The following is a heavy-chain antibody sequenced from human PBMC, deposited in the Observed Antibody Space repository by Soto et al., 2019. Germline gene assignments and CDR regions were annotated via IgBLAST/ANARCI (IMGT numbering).Heavy chain of an antibody. Sequence: EVQLVQSGAEVKKPGESLRISCKGSGYSFTSYWISWVRQMPGKGLEWMGRIDPSDSYTNYSPSFQGHVTISADKSISTAYLQWSSLKASDTAMYYCARHEIAARPDYYYGMDVWGQGTTVTVSS. D-gene: IGHD6-6*01. CDR2: IDPSDSYT. CDR1: GYSFTSYW. J-gene: IGHJ6*02. V-gene: IGHV5-10-1*03. CDR3: ARHEIAARPDYYYGMDV.